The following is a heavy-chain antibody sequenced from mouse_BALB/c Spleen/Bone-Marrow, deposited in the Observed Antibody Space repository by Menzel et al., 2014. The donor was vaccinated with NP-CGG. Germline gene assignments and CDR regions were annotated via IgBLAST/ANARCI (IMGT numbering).Heavy chain of an antibody. CDR1: GYSLTDYD. CDR3: ARGGIGRSLDY. Sequence: LVESGPELVKPGTLVKISCKAPGYSLTDYDINWVKQRPGQGLEWIGWIYPGDGSTKYNEKFKGKATLTADRSSSTAYMQLSSLTSESSAVYFCARGGIGRSLDYWGQGTSVTVSS. CDR2: IYPGDGST. D-gene: IGHD3-3*01. V-gene: IGHV1S33*01. J-gene: IGHJ4*01.